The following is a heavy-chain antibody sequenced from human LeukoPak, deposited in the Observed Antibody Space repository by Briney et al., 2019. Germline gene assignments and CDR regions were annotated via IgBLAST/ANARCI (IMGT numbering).Heavy chain of an antibody. CDR1: GYTFTGYF. CDR2: VSPTSGGT. V-gene: IGHV1-2*02. J-gene: IGHJ4*02. Sequence: ASVKVSCKASGYTFTGYFMHWVRQAPGQGLEWMGWVSPTSGGTRYAQKFQGRVTMTRDTSISTAYMELSRLRSDDTAVYYCARDTGNHYGSGSYYNGWGQGTLVTVSS. D-gene: IGHD3-10*01. CDR3: ARDTGNHYGSGSYYNG.